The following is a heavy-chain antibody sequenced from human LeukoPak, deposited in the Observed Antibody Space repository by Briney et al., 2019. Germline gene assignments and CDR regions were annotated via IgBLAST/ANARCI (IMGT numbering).Heavy chain of an antibody. CDR1: GFTFSDHY. D-gene: IGHD2-15*01. Sequence: PGGSLRLSCAASGFTFSDHYMDWVRQAPGKGLEWVGRSRSKANRYSTEHAASVRGRFTISRDESKNSLYLQMSSLKTEDTAVYYRVRLGYCSGGKCYPIDYWGQGTLVTVSS. CDR3: VRLGYCSGGKCYPIDY. V-gene: IGHV3-72*01. CDR2: SRSKANRYST. J-gene: IGHJ4*02.